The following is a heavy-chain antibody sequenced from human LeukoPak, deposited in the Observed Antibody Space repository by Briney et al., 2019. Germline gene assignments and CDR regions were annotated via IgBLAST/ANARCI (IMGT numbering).Heavy chain of an antibody. CDR1: GFTFDMYA. D-gene: IGHD6-13*01. V-gene: IGHV3-23*01. J-gene: IGHJ6*02. CDR2: VSGGVGAT. CDR3: TKGGDFTNSWYFYGMDV. Sequence: GGSLRLSCAASGFTFDMYAISWGRQAPGKGLEWVASVSGGVGATYYSDSVRGRFTISRDNSKKTVSLQLNSLRVEDTAVYYCTKGGDFTNSWYFYGMDVWGQGTTVIVSS.